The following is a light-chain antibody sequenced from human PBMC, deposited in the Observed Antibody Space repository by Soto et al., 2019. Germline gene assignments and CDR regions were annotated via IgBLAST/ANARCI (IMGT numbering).Light chain of an antibody. J-gene: IGKJ1*01. CDR3: QQRSEWRT. CDR2: DAS. CDR1: QSVSGF. V-gene: IGKV3-11*01. Sequence: EILLTQSPATLSLSPGERATISCRASQSVSGFLAWFQQKPGQAPRLLIYDASTRSTGIPARFSGSGFGTDSTLTSSRLAPEDFAVYYCQQRSEWRTFGQGTKVDIK.